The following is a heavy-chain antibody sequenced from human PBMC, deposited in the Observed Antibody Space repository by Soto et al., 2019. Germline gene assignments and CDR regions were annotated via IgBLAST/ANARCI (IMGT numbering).Heavy chain of an antibody. CDR3: ARVWGGAFDF. J-gene: IGHJ3*01. D-gene: IGHD3-10*01. CDR2: IYFSGST. CDR1: GGSISSYY. V-gene: IGHV4-59*01. Sequence: SETLSLTCTVSGGSISSYYWSWIRQPPGKGLEWIWYIYFSGSTNYNPSLKSRVTISVDTSKNQFSLKLSSVTAADTAVYYCARVWGGAFDFWGQGTMVTVSS.